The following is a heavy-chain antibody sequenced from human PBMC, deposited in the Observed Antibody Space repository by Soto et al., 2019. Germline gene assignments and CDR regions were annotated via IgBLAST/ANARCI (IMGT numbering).Heavy chain of an antibody. J-gene: IGHJ6*02. D-gene: IGHD2-2*03. Sequence: PGESLKISCKGSGYSFTSYWIGWVRQMPGKGLEWMGIIYPGDSDTRCSPSFQGQVTISADKSISTAYLQWSSLKASDTAMYYCARIGYCSSTSCYVGYYYYYGMDVWGQGTTVTVSS. V-gene: IGHV5-51*01. CDR2: IYPGDSDT. CDR1: GYSFTSYW. CDR3: ARIGYCSSTSCYVGYYYYYGMDV.